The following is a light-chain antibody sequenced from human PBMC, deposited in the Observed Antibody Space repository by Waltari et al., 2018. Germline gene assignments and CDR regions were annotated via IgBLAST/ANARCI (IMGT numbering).Light chain of an antibody. CDR3: QQTYTTPRT. CDR1: PKIRSY. V-gene: IGKV1-39*01. J-gene: IGKJ1*01. Sequence: TCRASPKIRSYLNCYQQKPGTAPRLLIYDASRLQSGVPSRFSGSGSGTDFTLTISSLQPEDFGTYYCQQTYTTPRTFGQGTKVETK. CDR2: DAS.